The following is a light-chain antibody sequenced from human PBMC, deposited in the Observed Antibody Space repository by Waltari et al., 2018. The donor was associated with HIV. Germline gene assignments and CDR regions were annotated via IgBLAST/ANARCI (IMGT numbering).Light chain of an antibody. CDR3: CSYAGSYTYV. Sequence: QSALTQPRSVSGSPGQEVTISCTGTSSDVGGSNYFPWYPQHPGKAPRLMIYDVNRRPAGVPGRFSGSKSGNTASLPIYGLQAEDEADYYCCSYAGSYTYVFGTGTEVTVL. CDR1: SSDVGGSNY. J-gene: IGLJ1*01. CDR2: DVN. V-gene: IGLV2-11*01.